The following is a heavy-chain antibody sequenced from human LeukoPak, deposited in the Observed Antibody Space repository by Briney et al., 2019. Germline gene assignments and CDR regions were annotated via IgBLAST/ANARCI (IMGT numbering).Heavy chain of an antibody. CDR1: GGSFSGYY. Sequence: SETLSLTCAVYGGSFSGYYWSWIRQPPGKGLEWIGEINHSGSTNYNPSLKSRVTISVDTSKNQFSLKLSSVTAADTAVYYCARPSYCSSTSCYETDAFDIWGQGTMVTVSS. V-gene: IGHV4-34*01. J-gene: IGHJ3*02. CDR2: INHSGST. CDR3: ARPSYCSSTSCYETDAFDI. D-gene: IGHD2-2*01.